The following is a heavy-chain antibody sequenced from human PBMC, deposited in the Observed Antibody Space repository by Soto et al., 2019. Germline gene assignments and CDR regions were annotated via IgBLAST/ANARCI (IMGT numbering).Heavy chain of an antibody. CDR3: AKTINYYDSSGPYPSYFDY. CDR2: ISGSGGST. Sequence: GALRLSCAASGFTFSSYAMSWVRQAPGKGLEWVSAISGSGGSTYYADSVKGRFTISRDNSKNTLYLQMNSLRAEDTAVYYCAKTINYYDSSGPYPSYFDYWGQGTLVTVSS. CDR1: GFTFSSYA. J-gene: IGHJ4*02. D-gene: IGHD3-22*01. V-gene: IGHV3-23*01.